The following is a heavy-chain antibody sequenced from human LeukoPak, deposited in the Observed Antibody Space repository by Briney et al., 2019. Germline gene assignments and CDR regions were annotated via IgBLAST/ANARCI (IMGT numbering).Heavy chain of an antibody. V-gene: IGHV3-74*01. CDR3: AATSAY. CDR1: GFTFSSYW. D-gene: IGHD5-24*01. Sequence: GGSLRLSCAASGFTFSSYWMHWVRQAPGKGLVWVSRINYDGSSTSYADSVTGRFTISRDNAKNMLYLQMNSLRAEDTAVYYCAATSAYWGQGTLVTVSS. CDR2: INYDGSST. J-gene: IGHJ4*02.